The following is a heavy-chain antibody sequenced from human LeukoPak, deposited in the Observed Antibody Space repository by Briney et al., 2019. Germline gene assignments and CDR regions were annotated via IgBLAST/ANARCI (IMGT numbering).Heavy chain of an antibody. Sequence: PSETLSLTCTVSGGSISSGGYYWSWIRQPPGKGLEWIGYIYHSGSTYYNPSLKSRVTISVDRSKNQFSLKLSSVTAADTAVYYCARVGLDDSSGYPFDYWGQGTLVTVSS. CDR3: ARVGLDDSSGYPFDY. J-gene: IGHJ4*02. CDR1: GGSISSGGYY. V-gene: IGHV4-30-2*01. CDR2: IYHSGST. D-gene: IGHD3-22*01.